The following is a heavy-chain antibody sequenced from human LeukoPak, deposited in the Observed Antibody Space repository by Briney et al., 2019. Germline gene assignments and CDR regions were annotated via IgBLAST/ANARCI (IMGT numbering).Heavy chain of an antibody. CDR1: GFTFTNYA. D-gene: IGHD3-9*01. CDR2: ITGSDGSP. CDR3: AKWGDYDILTGYYVPDY. Sequence: GSLRLSCGASGFTFTNYAMSWVRQAPGEGLEWVSAITGSDGSPYYPDSVKGRFTISRDNSKNTLYLQVNSLRAEDTAVYYCAKWGDYDILTGYYVPDYWGQGTLVTVSS. J-gene: IGHJ4*02. V-gene: IGHV3-23*01.